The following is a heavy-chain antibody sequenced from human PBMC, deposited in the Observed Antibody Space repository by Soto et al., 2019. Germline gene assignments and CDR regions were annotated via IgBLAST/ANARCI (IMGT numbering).Heavy chain of an antibody. V-gene: IGHV3-23*01. J-gene: IGHJ6*02. CDR1: GFTFSSYA. CDR2: ISGSGGST. CDR3: AKSPDTAMVELYYYYYYGMDV. D-gene: IGHD5-18*01. Sequence: GGSLRLSCAASGFTFSSYAMSWVRQAPGKGLEWVSAISGSGGSTYYADSVKGRFTISRNNSKNTLYLQMNSLRAEDTAVYYCAKSPDTAMVELYYYYYYGMDVWGQGTTVTVSS.